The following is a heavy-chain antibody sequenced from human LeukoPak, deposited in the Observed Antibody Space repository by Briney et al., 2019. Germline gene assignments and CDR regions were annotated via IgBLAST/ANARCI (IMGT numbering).Heavy chain of an antibody. CDR1: GFSFSSYA. Sequence: PGGSLRLSCAAPGFSFSSYAMSWVRQAPGKGLEWVSVISGSGGGTYYADAVKGRFTITRDNSKNTLYLQMNSLRAEDTAVYYCAKEKEVVTVTGFDYWGQGTLVTVSS. CDR3: AKEKEVVTVTGFDY. J-gene: IGHJ4*02. CDR2: ISGSGGGT. V-gene: IGHV3-23*01. D-gene: IGHD2-21*02.